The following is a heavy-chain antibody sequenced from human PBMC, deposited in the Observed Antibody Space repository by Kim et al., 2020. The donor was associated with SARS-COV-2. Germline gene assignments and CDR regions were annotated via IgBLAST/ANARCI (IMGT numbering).Heavy chain of an antibody. CDR3: ARDTTGDYYYYGMDV. V-gene: IGHV1-46*01. Sequence: ASVKVSCKASGYTFTSYYMHWVRQAPGQGLEWMGIINPSGGSTSYAQKFQGRVTMTRDTSTSTVYMELSSLRSEDTAVYYCARDTTGDYYYYGMDVWGQGTTVTVSS. CDR2: INPSGGST. D-gene: IGHD7-27*01. CDR1: GYTFTSYY. J-gene: IGHJ6*02.